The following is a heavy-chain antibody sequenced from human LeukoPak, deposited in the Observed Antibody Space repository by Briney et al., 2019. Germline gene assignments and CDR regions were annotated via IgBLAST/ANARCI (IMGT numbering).Heavy chain of an antibody. Sequence: SETLSLTCAVSGGSISSYYWSWIRQPPGKGLEWIGYIYYSGSTNYNPSLKSRVTISVDTSKNQFSLKLSPVTAADTAVYYCARVPTYYGGNLFDYWGEGTLVTVSS. CDR2: IYYSGST. D-gene: IGHD4-23*01. CDR1: GGSISSYY. CDR3: ARVPTYYGGNLFDY. V-gene: IGHV4-59*01. J-gene: IGHJ4*02.